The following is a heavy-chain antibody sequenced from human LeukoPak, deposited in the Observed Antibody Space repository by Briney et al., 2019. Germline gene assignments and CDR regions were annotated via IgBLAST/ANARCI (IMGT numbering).Heavy chain of an antibody. CDR1: GFTFSSYA. V-gene: IGHV3-30-3*01. CDR2: ISYDGSSK. Sequence: GGSLRLSCAASGFTFSSYAMHWVRQAPGKGLEWVAVISYDGSSKYYADSVKGRFTISRDNSKNTLHLQMNSLRAEDTAVYYCARVEDTQNYYYYGMDVWGQGTTVTVSS. D-gene: IGHD2-15*01. CDR3: ARVEDTQNYYYYGMDV. J-gene: IGHJ6*02.